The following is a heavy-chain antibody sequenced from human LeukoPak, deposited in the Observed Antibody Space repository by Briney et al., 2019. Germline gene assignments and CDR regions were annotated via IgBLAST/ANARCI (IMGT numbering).Heavy chain of an antibody. V-gene: IGHV3-23*01. CDR1: GFTFSSYA. CDR2: ISGSGGST. Sequence: TGGSLRLSCAASGFTFSSYAMSWVRQAPGKGLEWVSAISGSGGSTYYADSVKGRFTISRDNSKNTLYLQMNSLRAEDTAVYYCAKEGAVTTVGGWFDPWGQGTLVTVSS. D-gene: IGHD4-17*01. CDR3: AKEGAVTTVGGWFDP. J-gene: IGHJ5*02.